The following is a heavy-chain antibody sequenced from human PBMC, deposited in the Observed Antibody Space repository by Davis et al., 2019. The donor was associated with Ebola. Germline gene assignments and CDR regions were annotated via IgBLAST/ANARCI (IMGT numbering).Heavy chain of an antibody. CDR2: IYPGDSDT. J-gene: IGHJ4*02. D-gene: IGHD1-26*01. CDR3: ARHLTELLDY. CDR1: GYSFTSYW. Sequence: GESLKISRKGSGYSFTSYWIGRVRQMPGKGLEWMGIIYPGDSDTRYSPSFQGQVTISADKSISTAYLQWSSLKAADTAMYYCARHLTELLDYWGQGTLVTVSS. V-gene: IGHV5-51*01.